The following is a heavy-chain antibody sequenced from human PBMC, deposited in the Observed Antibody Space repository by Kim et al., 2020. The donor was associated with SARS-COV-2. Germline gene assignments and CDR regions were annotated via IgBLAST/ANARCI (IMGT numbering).Heavy chain of an antibody. Sequence: YADAVKGRFTISGDNATNSLYLQMNSLRAEDTALYYCAKLDSSSWYGAFDYWGQGTLVTVSS. V-gene: IGHV3-9*01. D-gene: IGHD6-13*01. CDR3: AKLDSSSWYGAFDY. J-gene: IGHJ4*02.